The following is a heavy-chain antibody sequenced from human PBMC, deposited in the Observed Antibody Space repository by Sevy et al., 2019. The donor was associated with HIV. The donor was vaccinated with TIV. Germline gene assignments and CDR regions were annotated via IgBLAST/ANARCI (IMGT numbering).Heavy chain of an antibody. V-gene: IGHV3-21*01. CDR1: GFTFSSYS. CDR2: ISSSSSYI. Sequence: GGSLRLSCAASGFTFSSYSMNWVRQAPGKGLEWVSSISSSSSYIYYANSVKGRFTISRDNAKNSLYLQMNSLRAEVTAVYYCARDIDCSSTSCYSDYYGMDVWGQGTTVTVSS. J-gene: IGHJ6*02. CDR3: ARDIDCSSTSCYSDYYGMDV. D-gene: IGHD2-2*01.